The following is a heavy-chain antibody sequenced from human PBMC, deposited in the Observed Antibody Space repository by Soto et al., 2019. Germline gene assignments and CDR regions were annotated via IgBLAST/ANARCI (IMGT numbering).Heavy chain of an antibody. D-gene: IGHD3-16*01. J-gene: IGHJ4*02. CDR3: VRDGGRSGNVDY. CDR1: GFTFSDYN. CDR2: IHVSSSPI. V-gene: IGHV3-48*02. Sequence: EVQLVESGGGLVQPGGSLRLSCAASGFTFSDYNMDWARQAPGKGLEWISYIHVSSSPIYYADSVKDRFTISRDNAKNSLYLQMNSLRDEDTAVYYCVRDGGRSGNVDYWGQGVLVTVSS.